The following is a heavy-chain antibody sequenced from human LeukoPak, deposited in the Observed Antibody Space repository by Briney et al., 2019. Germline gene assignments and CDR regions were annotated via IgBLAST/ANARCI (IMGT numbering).Heavy chain of an antibody. V-gene: IGHV3-33*06. CDR1: GFTFSSYG. D-gene: IGHD3/OR15-3a*01. J-gene: IGHJ6*02. CDR3: AEKRDWIYYCGMDV. Sequence: GGSLRLSCAASGFTFSSYGMHWVRQAPGKGLEWVALIWYDGSNKYYADSVKGRLTISRDNSKNTLYLQMTSLRAEDTAIYYCAEKRDWIYYCGMDVWGQGTTVTVSS. CDR2: IWYDGSNK.